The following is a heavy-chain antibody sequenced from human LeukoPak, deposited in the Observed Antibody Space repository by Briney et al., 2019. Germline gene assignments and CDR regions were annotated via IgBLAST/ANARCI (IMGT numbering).Heavy chain of an antibody. CDR3: AQPGFGELLSSYYMDV. D-gene: IGHD3-10*01. Sequence: GGSLRLSCAASGFTFSNYGMHWVRQAPGKGLEWVSYISSSGSTIYYADSVKGRFTISRDNAKNSLYLQMNSLRAEDTAVYYCAQPGFGELLSSYYMDVWGKGTTVTISS. CDR1: GFTFSNYG. V-gene: IGHV3-48*04. CDR2: ISSSGSTI. J-gene: IGHJ6*03.